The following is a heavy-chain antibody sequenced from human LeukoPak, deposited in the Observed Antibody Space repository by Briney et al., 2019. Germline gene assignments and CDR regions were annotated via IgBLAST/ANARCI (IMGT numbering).Heavy chain of an antibody. V-gene: IGHV4-38-2*02. CDR3: ASSIVVVIY. D-gene: IGHD3-22*01. J-gene: IGHJ4*02. CDR1: GYSISSGYY. Sequence: RPSETLSLTCTVSGYSISSGYYWGWIRQPPGKGLGWIGSIYHSGSTYYNPSLKSRVTISVDTSKNQFSLKLSSVTAADTAVYYCASSIVVVIYWGQGTLVTVSS. CDR2: IYHSGST.